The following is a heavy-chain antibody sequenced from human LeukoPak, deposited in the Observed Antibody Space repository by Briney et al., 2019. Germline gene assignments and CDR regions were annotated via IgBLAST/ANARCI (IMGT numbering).Heavy chain of an antibody. CDR3: ARGTGIAAAGTDY. CDR1: GFTFSGNY. V-gene: IGHV3-53*01. D-gene: IGHD6-13*01. J-gene: IGHJ4*02. Sequence: GGSLRLSCAASGFTFSGNYMSWVRQAPGKGLEGVSVIYSGGSTYYADSVKGRFTISKDNSKNTLYLQMNGLRAEDTAVYYCARGTGIAAAGTDYWGQGTLVTVSS. CDR2: IYSGGST.